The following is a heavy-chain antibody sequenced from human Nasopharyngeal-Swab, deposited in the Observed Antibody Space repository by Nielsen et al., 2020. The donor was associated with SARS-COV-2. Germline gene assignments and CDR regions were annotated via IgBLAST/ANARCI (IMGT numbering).Heavy chain of an antibody. CDR3: GRDNYYKLDY. CDR1: GFRFSDYF. Sequence: GESLKISCEASGFRFSDYFMDWVRQAPGKGPEWVGRIKKKGDRYTTEYAASVKGRFTISRDDSKNSLYLQINSLKTEDTAVYYCGRDNYYKLDYWGQGTLVNVSS. D-gene: IGHD1-26*01. J-gene: IGHJ4*02. CDR2: IKKKGDRYTT. V-gene: IGHV3-72*01.